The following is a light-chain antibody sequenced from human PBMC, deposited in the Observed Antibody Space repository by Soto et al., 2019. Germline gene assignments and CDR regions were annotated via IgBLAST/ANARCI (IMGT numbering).Light chain of an antibody. CDR2: AAS. CDR1: QSISSY. J-gene: IGKJ4*01. Sequence: DIQMTQSPSTLSASVGDRVTITCRASQSISSYLNWYQQKPGKAPKLLIYAASTLQSGVPSRFSGSGSGTEFTLTISSLQPEDFATYYCQQLNSYPLFGGGTKVDIK. CDR3: QQLNSYPL. V-gene: IGKV1-9*01.